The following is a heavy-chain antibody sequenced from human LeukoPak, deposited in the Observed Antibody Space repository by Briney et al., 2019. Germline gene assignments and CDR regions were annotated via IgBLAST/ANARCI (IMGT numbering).Heavy chain of an antibody. D-gene: IGHD1-26*01. Sequence: SETLSLTCTVSGGSISSFYWSWIRQPPGKGLEWIGYIYYSGSTNYNPSLKSRVTISVDTSKNQFSLNLSSVTAADTAVYYCARGYSGRYGRFDPWGQGTLVTVSS. CDR2: IYYSGST. CDR3: ARGYSGRYGRFDP. CDR1: GGSISSFY. V-gene: IGHV4-59*01. J-gene: IGHJ5*02.